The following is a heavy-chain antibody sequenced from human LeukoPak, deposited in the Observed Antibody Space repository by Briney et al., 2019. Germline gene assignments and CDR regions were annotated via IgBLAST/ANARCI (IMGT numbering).Heavy chain of an antibody. Sequence: GASVKVSCKASGYTFTSCGISWVRQAPGQGLEWVGWISAYNGNTNYAQKLQGRVTMTTDTSTSTAYMELRSLRSDDTAVYYCARVIVSGYPYYFDYWGQGTLVTVSS. CDR3: ARVIVSGYPYYFDY. V-gene: IGHV1-18*01. J-gene: IGHJ4*02. CDR2: ISAYNGNT. D-gene: IGHD3-22*01. CDR1: GYTFTSCG.